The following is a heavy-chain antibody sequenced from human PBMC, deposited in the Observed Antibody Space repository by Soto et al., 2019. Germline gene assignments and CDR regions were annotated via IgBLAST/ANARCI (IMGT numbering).Heavy chain of an antibody. CDR1: GFTFSSYA. CDR2: IYYSGST. D-gene: IGHD5-18*01. V-gene: IGHV4-39*01. Sequence: GSLRLSCAASGFTFSSYAMSWVRQAPGKGLEWIGSIYYSGSTYYNPSLKSRITISVDTSKNQFSLELSSVTAADTAVYYCARHGQDTAMVRTYYYYAMDVWGQGTTVTVSS. J-gene: IGHJ6*02. CDR3: ARHGQDTAMVRTYYYYAMDV.